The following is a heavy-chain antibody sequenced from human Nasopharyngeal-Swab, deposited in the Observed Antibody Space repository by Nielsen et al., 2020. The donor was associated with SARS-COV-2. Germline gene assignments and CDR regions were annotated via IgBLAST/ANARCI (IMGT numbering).Heavy chain of an antibody. CDR2: INPTGGST. Sequence: ASVKVSCKASGETFTRYFMHLVRQAPGQGLDWLGFINPTGGSTNYAPKFQGRITMTRDTSTSTVYMQLSSLRSEDTAVYYCARGPTVSSMYWYYMDVWGKGTTVTVSS. CDR1: GETFTRYF. D-gene: IGHD2-8*02. V-gene: IGHV1-46*01. J-gene: IGHJ6*03. CDR3: ARGPTVSSMYWYYMDV.